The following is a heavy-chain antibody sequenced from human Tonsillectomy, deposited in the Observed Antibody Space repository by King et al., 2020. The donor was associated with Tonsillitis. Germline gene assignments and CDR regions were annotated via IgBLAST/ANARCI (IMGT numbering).Heavy chain of an antibody. CDR3: AGSHSAEYFQH. D-gene: IGHD3-10*01. CDR1: DGSINFRTYF. Sequence: QLQLQESGPGLVKPSETLSLTCTVSDGSINFRTYFWAWVRQSPGKGLEWIGSIDHSGSTYYNPSLRSRVIMSVDTSKMQFSLKLNSVTAADTAVYYCAGSHSAEYFQHWGQGTLVAVSS. CDR2: IDHSGST. J-gene: IGHJ1*01. V-gene: IGHV4-39*01.